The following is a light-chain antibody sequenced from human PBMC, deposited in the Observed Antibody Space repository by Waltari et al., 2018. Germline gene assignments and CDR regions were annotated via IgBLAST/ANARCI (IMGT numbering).Light chain of an antibody. Sequence: QSALTQPASVSGSPGQANTISCTGTSIDLGGYNYASWYQQHPGKAPKLMIYDVSKRPSGVSNRFSGSKSGNTASLTISGLQTEDEADYYCSSYTSSSTYVFGTGTKVTVL. CDR1: SIDLGGYNY. J-gene: IGLJ1*01. V-gene: IGLV2-14*01. CDR3: SSYTSSSTYV. CDR2: DVS.